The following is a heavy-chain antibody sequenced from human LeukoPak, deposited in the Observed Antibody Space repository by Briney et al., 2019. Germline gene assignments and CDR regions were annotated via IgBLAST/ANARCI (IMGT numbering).Heavy chain of an antibody. Sequence: GRSLRLSCAASGFIFSNYAMHWVRQAPGKGLEWVAVISYDGSNKYYADSVKGRFTISRDNSKNTLYLQMNSLRAEDTAVYYCARDRAVADPEDAFDIWGQGTMVTVSS. CDR3: ARDRAVADPEDAFDI. D-gene: IGHD6-19*01. V-gene: IGHV3-30-3*01. CDR2: ISYDGSNK. CDR1: GFIFSNYA. J-gene: IGHJ3*02.